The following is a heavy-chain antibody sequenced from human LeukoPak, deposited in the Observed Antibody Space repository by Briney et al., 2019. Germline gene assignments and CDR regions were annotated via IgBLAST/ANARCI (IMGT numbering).Heavy chain of an antibody. V-gene: IGHV3-74*01. CDR1: EFTFSSYW. CDR3: ARGFTIFGVVNDAFDI. D-gene: IGHD3-3*01. J-gene: IGHJ3*02. Sequence: GGSLRLSCAASEFTFSSYWMHWVRQAPGKGLVWVSRINSDGSSTSYADSVKGRFTISRDNAKNTLYLQMNSLRAEDTAVYYCARGFTIFGVVNDAFDIWAKGQWSPSLQ. CDR2: INSDGSST.